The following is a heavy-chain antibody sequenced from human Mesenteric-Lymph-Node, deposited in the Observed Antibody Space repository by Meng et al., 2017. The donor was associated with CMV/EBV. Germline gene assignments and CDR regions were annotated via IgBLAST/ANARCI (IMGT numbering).Heavy chain of an antibody. J-gene: IGHJ4*02. Sequence: GESLKISCAASGFTFSDYKMGWIRQAPGKGLEWVGYIDLRGNDFYFVDSVKGRFTISRDNGRNSLYLQMNSLRAEDTAVYYCARDVDYDFWSGYAYWGQGTLVTVSS. V-gene: IGHV3-11*04. CDR2: IDLRGNDF. CDR3: ARDVDYDFWSGYAY. CDR1: GFTFSDYK. D-gene: IGHD3-3*01.